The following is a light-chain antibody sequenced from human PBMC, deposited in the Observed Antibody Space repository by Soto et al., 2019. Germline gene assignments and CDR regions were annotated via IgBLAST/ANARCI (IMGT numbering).Light chain of an antibody. J-gene: IGLJ1*01. CDR3: CSFTSSSSYV. CDR2: DDI. CDR1: SSDVGSYNS. V-gene: IGLV2-14*03. Sequence: QSALAQPASVSGSPGQSITISCTGTSSDVGSYNSVSWYQQYPGKAPTLMIHDDINRPAGVSNRFSGSKSGNTASLTISGLQAEDEADYYCCSFTSSSSYVFGSGTKLTVL.